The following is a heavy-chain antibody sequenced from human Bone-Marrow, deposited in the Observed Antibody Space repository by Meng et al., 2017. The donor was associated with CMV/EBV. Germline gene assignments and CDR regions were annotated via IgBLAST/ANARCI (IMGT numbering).Heavy chain of an antibody. D-gene: IGHD3-3*01. CDR2: IYYSGST. Sequence: SETLSLTCTVSGGSISSYYWSRIRQPPGKGLEWIGYIYYSGSTNYNPSLKSRVTISVDTSKNQFSLKLSSVTAADTAVYYCARDRSSYYDFWSGSWGLYYGMDVWGQGTTVTVSS. CDR1: GGSISSYY. J-gene: IGHJ6*02. V-gene: IGHV4-59*01. CDR3: ARDRSSYYDFWSGSWGLYYGMDV.